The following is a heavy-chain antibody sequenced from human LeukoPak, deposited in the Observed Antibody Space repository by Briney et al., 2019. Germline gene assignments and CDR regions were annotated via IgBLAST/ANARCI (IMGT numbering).Heavy chain of an antibody. CDR1: GGTFSSYD. Sequence: ASVKVSCKASGGTFSSYDISWVRQAPGQGLEWMGWISTYNGNTNYAQKLQGRVTLTTDTSTSTAYMDLRSLRSDDTAVYYCARAPGPYYYDSSGQIPEAFDIWGQGTMVTVSS. D-gene: IGHD3-22*01. V-gene: IGHV1-18*01. J-gene: IGHJ3*02. CDR2: ISTYNGNT. CDR3: ARAPGPYYYDSSGQIPEAFDI.